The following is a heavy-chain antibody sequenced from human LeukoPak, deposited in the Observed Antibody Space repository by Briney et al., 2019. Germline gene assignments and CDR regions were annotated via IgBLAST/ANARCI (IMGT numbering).Heavy chain of an antibody. V-gene: IGHV3-74*01. CDR3: ARDRYCSGGSCNYYYYYMDV. D-gene: IGHD2-15*01. CDR2: INSDGSST. Sequence: GGSLRLSCAASGFTFSSYWMHWVRQAPGKGLVWVSRINSDGSSTSYADSVKGRFTISRDNAKNTLYLQMNSLRAEDTAVYYCARDRYCSGGSCNYYYYYMDVWGKGTTVTISS. CDR1: GFTFSSYW. J-gene: IGHJ6*03.